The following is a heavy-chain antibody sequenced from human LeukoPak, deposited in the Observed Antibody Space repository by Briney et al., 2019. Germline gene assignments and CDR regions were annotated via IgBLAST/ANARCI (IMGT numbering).Heavy chain of an antibody. CDR3: ARDQGWFDP. Sequence: SETLSLTCAVYGGSFSGYYWSWIRQPPGKGLEWTGEINHSGSTNYNPSLKSRVTILVDTSKNQFSLKLNSVTAADTAVYYCARDQGWFDPWGQGALVTVSS. CDR1: GGSFSGYY. CDR2: INHSGST. V-gene: IGHV4-34*01. J-gene: IGHJ5*02.